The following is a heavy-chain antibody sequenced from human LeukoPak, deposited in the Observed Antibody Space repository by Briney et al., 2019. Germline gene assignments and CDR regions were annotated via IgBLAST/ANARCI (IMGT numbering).Heavy chain of an antibody. Sequence: GGSLRLSCAASGFSFSSYAMHWVRQAPGKGLEWVAVISYDGSNKYYADSVKGRLTISRDNSKHTLFLQMNSLRAEDTAVFYCARDLGRYGGKTEFDYWGQGTLVAVSS. CDR1: GFSFSSYA. J-gene: IGHJ4*02. V-gene: IGHV3-30-3*01. CDR3: ARDLGRYGGKTEFDY. CDR2: ISYDGSNK. D-gene: IGHD4-23*01.